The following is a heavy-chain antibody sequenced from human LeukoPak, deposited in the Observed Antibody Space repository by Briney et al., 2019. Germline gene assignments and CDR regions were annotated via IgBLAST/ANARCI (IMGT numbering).Heavy chain of an antibody. D-gene: IGHD3-9*01. Sequence: PGGSLRLSCAASGFTFSSYAMSWVRQAPGKGLEWVSGISGSGGSTYHADSVKGRFTISRDNSKNTLYLQMNSLRAEDTAVYYCAKGPILTGYYTPFDYWGQGALVTVSS. J-gene: IGHJ4*02. V-gene: IGHV3-23*01. CDR2: ISGSGGST. CDR1: GFTFSSYA. CDR3: AKGPILTGYYTPFDY.